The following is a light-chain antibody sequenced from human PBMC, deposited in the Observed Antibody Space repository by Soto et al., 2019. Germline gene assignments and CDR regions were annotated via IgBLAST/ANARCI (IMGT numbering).Light chain of an antibody. J-gene: IGKJ2*01. CDR3: QQYSSSLRYT. CDR2: GAS. CDR1: QTVSSSY. Sequence: ELGLTQSPGTLSLSPGERATLSCRASQTVSSSYLAWYQQKPGQAPRLLISGASSMASGIPDRFSGSGSGTDCTLTISRLEPEDFAVYYCQQYSSSLRYTLGQGTKLKIK. V-gene: IGKV3-20*01.